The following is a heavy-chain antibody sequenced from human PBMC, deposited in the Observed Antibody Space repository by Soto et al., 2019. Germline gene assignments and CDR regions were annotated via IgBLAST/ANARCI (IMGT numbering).Heavy chain of an antibody. CDR1: GGSIRSGGYY. J-gene: IGHJ6*02. CDR3: ARDRLMDTAVTARHYFGLDV. D-gene: IGHD5-18*01. CDR2: IYYSGNT. Sequence: PSETLSLTCTVSGGSIRSGGYYWSWVRQNPRKGLEWIGNIYYSGNTYYNPSLKSRLTISVDTSKNQFSLNLSSVTAADTAVYYCARDRLMDTAVTARHYFGLDVWGQGTTVTVSS. V-gene: IGHV4-31*03.